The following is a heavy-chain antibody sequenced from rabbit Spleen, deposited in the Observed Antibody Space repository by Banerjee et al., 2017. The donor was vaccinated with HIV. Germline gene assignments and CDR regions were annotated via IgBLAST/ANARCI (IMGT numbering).Heavy chain of an antibody. D-gene: IGHD8-1*01. Sequence: QSLEESGGGLVKPGASLTLTCTASGFSFSNKAVMCWVRQAPGKGLEWIACINAVTGRAVYASWAKGRFTFSKTSSTTVTLQMTSLTAADTATYFCARDTGTSFSTYGMDLWGQGTLVTVS. CDR3: ARDTGTSFSTYGMDL. CDR1: GFSFSNKAV. CDR2: INAVTGRA. V-gene: IGHV1S40*01. J-gene: IGHJ6*01.